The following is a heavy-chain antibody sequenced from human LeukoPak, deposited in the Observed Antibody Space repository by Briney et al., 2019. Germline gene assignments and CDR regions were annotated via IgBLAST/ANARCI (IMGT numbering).Heavy chain of an antibody. D-gene: IGHD4-17*01. CDR3: ARVYRDYAFSYFDY. V-gene: IGHV3-11*01. CDR2: ISSSGSTV. Sequence: GGSLRLSCTASGFTFSDYYMSWIRQAPGKGLGWVSYISSSGSTVYYADSVKGRFTISRDNAKNSLYLQMNSLRGEDTAVYYCARVYRDYAFSYFDYWGQGTLVTVSS. J-gene: IGHJ4*02. CDR1: GFTFSDYY.